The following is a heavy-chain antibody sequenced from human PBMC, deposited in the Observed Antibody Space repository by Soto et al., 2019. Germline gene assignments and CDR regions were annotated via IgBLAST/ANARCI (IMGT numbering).Heavy chain of an antibody. CDR3: ASSAGHPEDFFYYNGMDV. CDR1: GASIRSYY. V-gene: IGHV4-4*08. Sequence: SETLSLTCSVSGASIRSYYWHWIRQPPGKGLEWIGYVYTSDYTRYSSSLKSRVTISVDTSKSQFYLRLNSVTAADTAVYYCASSAGHPEDFFYYNGMDVWGQGTTVTVSS. J-gene: IGHJ6*02. CDR2: VYTSDYT. D-gene: IGHD2-15*01.